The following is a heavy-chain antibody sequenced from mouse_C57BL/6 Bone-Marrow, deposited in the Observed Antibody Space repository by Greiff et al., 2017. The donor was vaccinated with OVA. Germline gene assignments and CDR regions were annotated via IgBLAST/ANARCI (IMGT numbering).Heavy chain of an antibody. Sequence: EVKLEESGAELVRPGASVKLSCTASGFNIKDDYMHWVKQRPEQGLEWIGWIDPENGDTEYASKFQGKATITADTSSNTAYLQLSSLTSEDTAVYYCTTIAGLLLRSYWGQGTSVTVPS. V-gene: IGHV14-4*01. CDR3: TTIAGLLLRSY. CDR1: GFNIKDDY. J-gene: IGHJ4*01. D-gene: IGHD1-1*01. CDR2: IDPENGDT.